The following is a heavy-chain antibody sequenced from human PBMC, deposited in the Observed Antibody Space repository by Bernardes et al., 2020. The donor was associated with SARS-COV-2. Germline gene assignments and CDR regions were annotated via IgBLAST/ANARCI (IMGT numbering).Heavy chain of an antibody. Sequence: GGSLRLSCEASGFTFSSYWMHWVRHVPGKGLVWVSRINGGGSETIYADSVKGRFTISRDNAKNTLYVQMNSLRAEDTAVYYCARVSRVRIELFHYQREIDYWGQGTLVTVSS. CDR3: ARVSRVRIELFHYQREIDY. J-gene: IGHJ4*02. CDR2: INGGGSET. CDR1: GFTFSSYW. D-gene: IGHD3-10*01. V-gene: IGHV3-74*01.